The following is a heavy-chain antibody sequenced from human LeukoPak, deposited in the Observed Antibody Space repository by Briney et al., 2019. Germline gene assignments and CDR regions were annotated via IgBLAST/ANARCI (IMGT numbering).Heavy chain of an antibody. CDR3: ARAYSNGWYFFDY. CDR1: GFTFSSYS. D-gene: IGHD6-19*01. V-gene: IGHV3-48*02. Sequence: GGSLRLSCAASGFTFSSYSMNWVRQAPGKGLEWVSYISSSSTTLYYADSVKGRFTISRDNAKSSLYLQMSSLRDEDTAVYYCARAYSNGWYFFDYWGQGTLVTVSS. J-gene: IGHJ4*02. CDR2: ISSSSTTL.